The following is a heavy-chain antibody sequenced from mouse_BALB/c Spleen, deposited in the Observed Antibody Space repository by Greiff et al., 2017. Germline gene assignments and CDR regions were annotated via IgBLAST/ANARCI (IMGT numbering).Heavy chain of an antibody. CDR3: ARDYYGSIYFDY. D-gene: IGHD1-1*01. J-gene: IGHJ2*01. CDR2: ISSGGST. V-gene: IGHV5-6-5*01. Sequence: EVKLMESGGGLVKPGGSLKLSCAASGFTFSSYAMSWVRQTPEKRLEWVASISSGGSTYYPDSVKGRFTISRDNARNILYLQMSSLRSEDTAMYYCARDYYGSIYFDYWGQGTTLTVSS. CDR1: GFTFSSYA.